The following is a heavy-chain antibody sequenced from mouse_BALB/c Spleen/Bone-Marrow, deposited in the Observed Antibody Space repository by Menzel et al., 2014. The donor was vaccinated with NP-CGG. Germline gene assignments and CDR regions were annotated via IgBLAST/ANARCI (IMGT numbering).Heavy chain of an antibody. CDR2: ITKGGGST. CDR3: ARQLAYAMDY. D-gene: IGHD4-1*01. V-gene: IGHV5-12*02. J-gene: IGHJ4*01. CDR1: GFTFSDYY. Sequence: EVQLVESGGGLVQPGGSLKLSCATSGFTFSDYYMYWVRQTPEKRLEWVAYITKGGGSTYYPDIVKGRVTISRDNAKNTLYLQRSRLKSEDTAMYYCARQLAYAMDYWGQGTSVTVSS.